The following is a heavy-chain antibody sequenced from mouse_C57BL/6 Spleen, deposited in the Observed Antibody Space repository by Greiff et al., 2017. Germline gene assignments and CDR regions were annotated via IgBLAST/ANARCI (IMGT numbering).Heavy chain of an antibody. CDR2: IYPGSGST. V-gene: IGHV1-55*01. D-gene: IGHD1-1*01. CDR1: GYTFTSYW. J-gene: IGHJ4*01. CDR3: ARLGYYGSSPYYYAMDY. Sequence: QVQLQQPGAELVKPGASVKMSCKASGYTFTSYWITWVKQRPGQGLEWIGDIYPGSGSTNYNEKFKSKATLTVDTSSSTAYMQLSSLISEDSAVYYCARLGYYGSSPYYYAMDYWGQGTSVTVSS.